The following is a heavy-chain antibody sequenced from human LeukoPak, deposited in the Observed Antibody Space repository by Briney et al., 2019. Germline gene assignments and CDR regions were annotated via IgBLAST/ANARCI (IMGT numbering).Heavy chain of an antibody. D-gene: IGHD6-19*01. J-gene: IGHJ6*02. CDR3: AGERGSGWYNGMDV. V-gene: IGHV1-69*13. Sequence: SVKVSCKASGGTFSSYAISWVRQAPGQGLEWMGGIIPIFGTANYAQKFQGRVTITADESTSTAYMELSSLRSEDTAVYYCAGERGSGWYNGMDVWGQGTTVTVSS. CDR2: IIPIFGTA. CDR1: GGTFSSYA.